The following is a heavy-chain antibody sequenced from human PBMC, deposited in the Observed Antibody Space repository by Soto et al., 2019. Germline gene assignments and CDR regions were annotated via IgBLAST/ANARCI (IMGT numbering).Heavy chain of an antibody. J-gene: IGHJ4*02. CDR1: GFTFSSYA. CDR2: ISGSGGST. Sequence: GGSLRLSCAASGFTFSSYAMSWVRQAPGKGLEWVSAISGSGGSTYYADSVKGRFTISRDNSKNTLYLQMNSLRAEDTAVYYCAKTSYYDSSGYYDYWGQGTLVTVSS. D-gene: IGHD3-22*01. V-gene: IGHV3-23*01. CDR3: AKTSYYDSSGYYDY.